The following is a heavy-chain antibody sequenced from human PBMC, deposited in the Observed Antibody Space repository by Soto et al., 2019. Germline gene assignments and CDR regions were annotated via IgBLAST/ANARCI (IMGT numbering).Heavy chain of an antibody. CDR1: GYALTTYT. Sequence: SVKVSWKASGYALTTYTIHWRRQAPGQSLEWMGWINTGNGNTKDSPKFQGRVTITRDTSAGTAYMELSSLRSDDTAVYYCARGPPGYFDYWGQGTLVTVSS. J-gene: IGHJ4*02. V-gene: IGHV1-3*04. CDR3: ARGPPGYFDY. CDR2: INTGNGNT.